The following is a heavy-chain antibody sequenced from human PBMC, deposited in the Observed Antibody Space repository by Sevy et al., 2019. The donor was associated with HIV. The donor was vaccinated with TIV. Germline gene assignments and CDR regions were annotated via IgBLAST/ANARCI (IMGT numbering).Heavy chain of an antibody. D-gene: IGHD5-18*01. CDR2: INEDGSRL. V-gene: IGHV3-7*01. CDR1: GFTFSDSW. CDR3: ARDRAYSAVDY. Sequence: LQGESLKISCVASGFTFSDSWMIWVRQAPGKGLERIAFINEDGSRLGYVDSVRGRFTISRENIKNSLYLQMNNLRAEDTALYFCARDRAYSAVDYWGQGTLVTVSS. J-gene: IGHJ4*02.